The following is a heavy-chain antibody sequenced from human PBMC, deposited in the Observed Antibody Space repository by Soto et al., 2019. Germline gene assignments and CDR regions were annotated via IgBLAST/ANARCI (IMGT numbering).Heavy chain of an antibody. V-gene: IGHV1-8*01. Sequence: QVQLVQSGAEVGKPGASVKVSCKASGYIFTSYDINWVRQASGQGLEWMGWMNPNSGNTGSAQKFQGRLTMTRNTSINTAYMELTRLTSEDADVYYCARVHTVTTYFDVWGRGTLVAVSS. J-gene: IGHJ2*01. D-gene: IGHD4-17*01. CDR3: ARVHTVTTYFDV. CDR2: MNPNSGNT. CDR1: GYIFTSYD.